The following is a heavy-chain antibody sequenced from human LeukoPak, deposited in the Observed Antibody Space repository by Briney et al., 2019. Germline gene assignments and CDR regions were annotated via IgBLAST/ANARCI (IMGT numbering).Heavy chain of an antibody. CDR2: ISHSGTT. V-gene: IGHV4-38-2*02. D-gene: IGHD1-26*01. J-gene: IGHJ4*02. Sequence: SSETLSLTCAVSGYSIISSGYYWGWIRQPPGKGLEWIGSISHSGTTYYNPSLKSRVTISVDTSKNQFSLKLDSVTAADTAVYYCARDTGSYYGAFNYWGQGTLVTVSS. CDR1: GYSIISSGYY. CDR3: ARDTGSYYGAFNY.